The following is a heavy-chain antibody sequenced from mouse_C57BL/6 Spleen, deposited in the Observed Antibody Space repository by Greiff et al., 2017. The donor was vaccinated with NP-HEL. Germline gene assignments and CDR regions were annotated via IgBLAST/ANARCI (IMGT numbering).Heavy chain of an antibody. CDR2: INPNYGTT. D-gene: IGHD3-2*02. CDR1: GYSFTDYN. V-gene: IGHV1-39*01. J-gene: IGHJ3*01. CDR3: AITDQATGCAY. Sequence: QLQQSGPELVKPGASVKISCKASGYSFTDYNMNWVKQSNGKSLEWIGVINPNYGTTSYNQKFKGKATLTVDQSTRTAYMQLNSLTSEDTAVDYCAITDQATGCAYWGQGTLVTVSA.